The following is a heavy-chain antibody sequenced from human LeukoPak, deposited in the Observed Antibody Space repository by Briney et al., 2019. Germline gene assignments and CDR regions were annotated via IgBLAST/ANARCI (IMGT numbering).Heavy chain of an antibody. CDR3: AVPGKNLAYCGGDCYFRFDY. V-gene: IGHV1-69*04. CDR1: AGTFSSYA. Sequence: SVKVSCKACAGTFSSYAISWVRQPPGQGVEWMGRIIPILGIANYAQKFQGTHTITADKATRTAHLEPSSLRSDHTALHYCAVPGKNLAYCGGDCYFRFDYWGQGTLVTVSS. CDR2: IIPILGIA. D-gene: IGHD2-21*02. J-gene: IGHJ4*02.